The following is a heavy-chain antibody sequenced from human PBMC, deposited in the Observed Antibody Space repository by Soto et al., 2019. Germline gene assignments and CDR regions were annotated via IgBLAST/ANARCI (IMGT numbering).Heavy chain of an antibody. CDR2: ISGSGGRT. Sequence: GESLRLSCVASGFPFSSYSMSWVRQTAGKGLEWVSGISGSGGRTYYADSVKGRFTISRDNSNNPLSLQMHILRVEDTAVYCCAKGGYYALFDIWGQGTVVTVSS. CDR1: GFPFSSYS. D-gene: IGHD3-16*01. V-gene: IGHV3-23*01. CDR3: AKGGYYALFDI. J-gene: IGHJ3*02.